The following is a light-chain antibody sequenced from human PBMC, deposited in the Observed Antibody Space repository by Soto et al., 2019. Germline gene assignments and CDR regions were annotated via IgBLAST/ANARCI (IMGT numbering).Light chain of an antibody. CDR1: QSVSNN. Sequence: LVLTQSRATLSVSPGASATLCCRSSQSVSNNLTLYQQKPGHPPSLLIYGASTRATGLPGRCSGSGSGTEFTLTISSLQAEDFAVYYWPQYNDWWTFGQGTKVDIK. V-gene: IGKV3-15*01. CDR2: GAS. J-gene: IGKJ1*01. CDR3: PQYNDWWT.